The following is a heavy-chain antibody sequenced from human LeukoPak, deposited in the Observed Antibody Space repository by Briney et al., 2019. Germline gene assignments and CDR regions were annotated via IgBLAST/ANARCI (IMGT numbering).Heavy chain of an antibody. V-gene: IGHV3-15*01. J-gene: IGHJ4*02. D-gene: IGHD3-22*01. CDR2: IKSKTDGGTT. Sequence: PGGSLRLSCAASGFTFSNAWMSWVRQAPGKGLEWVGRIKSKTDGGTTDYAAPVKGKFTISRDDSKNTLYLQMNSLKTEDTAVYYCTTEIGYYYDSSGSRWGQETLVTVSS. CDR1: GFTFSNAW. CDR3: TTEIGYYYDSSGSR.